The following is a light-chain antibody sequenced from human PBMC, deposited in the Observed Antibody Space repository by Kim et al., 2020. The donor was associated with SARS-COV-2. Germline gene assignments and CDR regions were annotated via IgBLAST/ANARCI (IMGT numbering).Light chain of an antibody. CDR2: RNN. Sequence: QAGLPQPPSMFNGLRQTATLTCTGNSNNVGNEGVAWLQQHQGHPPKLLSCRNNNRPSGISERFSASRSGNTASLTITGLQPEDEADYYCSAWDSSLSAWVFGGGTQLTVL. V-gene: IGLV10-54*01. CDR3: SAWDSSLSAWV. J-gene: IGLJ3*02. CDR1: SNNVGNEG.